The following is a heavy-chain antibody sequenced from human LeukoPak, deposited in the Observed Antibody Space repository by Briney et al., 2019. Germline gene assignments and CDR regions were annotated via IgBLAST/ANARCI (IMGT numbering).Heavy chain of an antibody. J-gene: IGHJ3*02. CDR2: ISWISGSI. CDR3: AKGYRSSTSCYSDI. CDR1: GFTFDDYA. V-gene: IGHV3-9*03. Sequence: GGSLRLSCAASGFTFDDYAMHWVRQAPGKGLEWVSGISWISGSIGYADSVKGRFTISRDNAKNSLYLQMNSLRAEDMALYYCAKGYRSSTSCYSDIWGQGTMVTVSS. D-gene: IGHD2-2*01.